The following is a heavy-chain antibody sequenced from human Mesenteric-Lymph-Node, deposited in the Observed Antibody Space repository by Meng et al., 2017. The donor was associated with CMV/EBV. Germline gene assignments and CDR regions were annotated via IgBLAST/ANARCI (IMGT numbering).Heavy chain of an antibody. CDR2: TYYRSKWYN. D-gene: IGHD1-26*01. Sequence: TSGDSVYTNLAAWSWIRQSPSRGLEWLGRTYYRSKWYNEYTGSLKSRITINPDTSKNQFSLQLNFVTPEDTAVYYCARESAGAPFDSWGQGTLVTVSS. J-gene: IGHJ5*01. CDR1: GDSVYTNLAA. CDR3: ARESAGAPFDS. V-gene: IGHV6-1*01.